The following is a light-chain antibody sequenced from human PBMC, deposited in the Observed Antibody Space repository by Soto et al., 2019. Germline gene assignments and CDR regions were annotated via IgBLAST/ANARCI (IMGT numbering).Light chain of an antibody. Sequence: DIQMTQSPSSVSASVGDRVTITCRASQGVSTWLAWYHQKPGKAPNLLIYTASSLQSGVPSRFSGSGSGKDFTLTINGLQPEDFATYYCQQAASFPITFGQGTRLEIK. CDR2: TAS. CDR3: QQAASFPIT. V-gene: IGKV1-12*01. CDR1: QGVSTW. J-gene: IGKJ5*01.